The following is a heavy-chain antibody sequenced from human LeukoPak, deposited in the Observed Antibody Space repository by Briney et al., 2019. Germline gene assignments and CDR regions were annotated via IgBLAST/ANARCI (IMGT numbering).Heavy chain of an antibody. V-gene: IGHV1-18*01. J-gene: IGHJ5*02. D-gene: IGHD2-2*01. CDR3: ARGRFRYCSSTSCYAQNWFDP. CDR1: GYTFTSYG. Sequence: GASVKVSCKASGYTFTSYGISWVRQAPGQGLEWMGWISAYNGNTSYAQKLQGRVTMTTDTSTSTAYMELRSLRSDDTAVYYCARGRFRYCSSTSCYAQNWFDPWGQGTLVTVSS. CDR2: ISAYNGNT.